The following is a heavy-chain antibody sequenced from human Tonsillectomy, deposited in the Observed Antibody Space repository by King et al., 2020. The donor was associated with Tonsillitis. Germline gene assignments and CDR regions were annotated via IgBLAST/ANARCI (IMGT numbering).Heavy chain of an antibody. Sequence: QLVQSGAEVKKPGASVKVSCKASGYTFTGYYMHWVRQAPGQGLEWMGWINPNSGGTNYAQKFQGRVTMTGDTSISTAYMEVSRLRSDDTAMYYCASAGSGSFASRFDYWGQGTLVTVSS. CDR1: GYTFTGYY. CDR3: ASAGSGSFASRFDY. J-gene: IGHJ4*02. CDR2: INPNSGGT. V-gene: IGHV1-2*02. D-gene: IGHD1-26*01.